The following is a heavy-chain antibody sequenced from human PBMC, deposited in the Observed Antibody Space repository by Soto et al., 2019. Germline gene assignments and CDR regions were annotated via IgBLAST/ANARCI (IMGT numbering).Heavy chain of an antibody. CDR1: GYTFTSYD. V-gene: IGHV1-8*01. J-gene: IGHJ4*02. Sequence: GGSVKVSCKASGYTFTSYDINWVRQATGQGLEWMGWMNPNSGNTGYAQKFQGRVTMTRNTSISTAYMELSSLRSEDTAVYYCARGPDGYNGFGTGNWGQGTLVTVSS. CDR3: ARGPDGYNGFGTGN. D-gene: IGHD5-12*01. CDR2: MNPNSGNT.